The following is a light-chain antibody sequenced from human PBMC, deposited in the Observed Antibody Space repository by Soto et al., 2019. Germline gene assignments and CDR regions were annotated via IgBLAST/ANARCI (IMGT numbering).Light chain of an antibody. J-gene: IGKJ4*01. V-gene: IGKV3-15*01. CDR1: QSLSSN. CDR3: QQYNNWPLT. CDR2: GAS. Sequence: EIVMTQSPATLSVSLGERATLSCRASQSLSSNLAWYRQKPGQAPRLLIYGASTRATGIPARFSGSGSGTEFTLTISSLQSEDFAVYFCQQYNNWPLTFGGGTKVDIK.